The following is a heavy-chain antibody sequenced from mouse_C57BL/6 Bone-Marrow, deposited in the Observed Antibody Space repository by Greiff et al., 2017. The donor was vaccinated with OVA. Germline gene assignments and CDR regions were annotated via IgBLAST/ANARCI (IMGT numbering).Heavy chain of an antibody. D-gene: IGHD2-5*01. CDR1: GYTFTSYW. Sequence: QVQLQQPGAELVKPGASVKLSCKASGYTFTSYWMHWVKQRPGQGLEWIGMIHPNSGSTNYNEKFKSKATLTVDKSSSTAYMQLSSLTSEDSAVYYCARRALYSKGFFDYWGQGTTLTVSS. J-gene: IGHJ2*01. CDR3: ARRALYSKGFFDY. CDR2: IHPNSGST. V-gene: IGHV1-64*01.